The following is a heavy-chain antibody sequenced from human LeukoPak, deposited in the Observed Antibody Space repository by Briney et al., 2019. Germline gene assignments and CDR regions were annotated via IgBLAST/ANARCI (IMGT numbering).Heavy chain of an antibody. CDR3: ARDRGTAWYDY. D-gene: IGHD6-19*01. V-gene: IGHV3-48*04. J-gene: IGHJ4*02. CDR1: GFTFSSYA. CDR2: ISSSGSTI. Sequence: SGGSLRLSCAASGFTFSSYAMNWVRQAPGKGLEWVSYISSSGSTIYYADSVKGRFTISRDNAKNSLYLQMNSLRAEDTAIYYCARDRGTAWYDYWGQGTLVTVSS.